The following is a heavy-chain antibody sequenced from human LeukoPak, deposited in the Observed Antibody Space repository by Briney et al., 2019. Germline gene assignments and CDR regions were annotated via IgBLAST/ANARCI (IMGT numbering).Heavy chain of an antibody. CDR1: GFAFSTAW. CDR2: INGDGRRI. CDR3: VRDLPRTSGP. J-gene: IGHJ5*02. V-gene: IGHV3-74*01. Sequence: GGSLRLSCVASGFAFSTAWMHWARQTPGKGLVWVSHINGDGRRINYADDVKGRFTISRDNAKNTLYLQMNSLSVEDTAVYYCVRDLPRTSGPWGQGTLVTVSS. D-gene: IGHD3-10*01.